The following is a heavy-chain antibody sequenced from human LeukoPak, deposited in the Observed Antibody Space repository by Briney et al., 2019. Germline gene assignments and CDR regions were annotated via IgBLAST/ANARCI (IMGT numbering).Heavy chain of an antibody. Sequence: ASVKVSCKASGYTFTSYAMNWVRQAPGQGLEWMGWINTNTGNPTYAQGFTGRFVFSLDTSVSTAYLQISSLKAEDTAVYYCAREAGYYDFWSGYYKGPLDYWAREPWSPSPQ. CDR2: INTNTGNP. V-gene: IGHV7-4-1*02. D-gene: IGHD3-3*01. CDR1: GYTFTSYA. J-gene: IGHJ4*02. CDR3: AREAGYYDFWSGYYKGPLDY.